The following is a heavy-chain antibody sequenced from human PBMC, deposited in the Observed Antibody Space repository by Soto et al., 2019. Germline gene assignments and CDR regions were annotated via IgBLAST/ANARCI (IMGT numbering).Heavy chain of an antibody. J-gene: IGHJ6*02. Sequence: QVQLEQSGAEVKKPGSSVKVSCKASGGTFSNSAISWVRQAPGQGLEWMGGIMPIFRTPDYAQKFQGSVTVTADESTSTAYMELSGLRSGDTAVYYCARDKDRQQLGGNYYYILDVWGQGTTATVSS. CDR3: ARDKDRQQLGGNYYYILDV. CDR2: IMPIFRTP. V-gene: IGHV1-69*12. D-gene: IGHD3-3*02. CDR1: GGTFSNSA.